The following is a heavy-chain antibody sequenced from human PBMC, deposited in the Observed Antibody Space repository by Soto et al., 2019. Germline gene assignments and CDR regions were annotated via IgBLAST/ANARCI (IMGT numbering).Heavy chain of an antibody. Sequence: EVQLVESGGGLVKPGGSLRLSCAASGFTFSSYSMNWVRQAPGKGLEWVSSISSSSSYIYYADSVKGRFTISRDNAKNSLYLQLNSLRAEDTAVYYCASDTYCYCSGSYSPWGQGTLVTVSS. D-gene: IGHD3-10*01. CDR1: GFTFSSYS. CDR3: ASDTYCYCSGSYSP. J-gene: IGHJ5*02. V-gene: IGHV3-21*01. CDR2: ISSSSSYI.